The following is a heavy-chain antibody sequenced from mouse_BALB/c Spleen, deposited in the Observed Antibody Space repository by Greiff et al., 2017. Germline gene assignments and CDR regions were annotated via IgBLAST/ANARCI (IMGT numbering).Heavy chain of an antibody. CDR3: ARWLYGSPMDY. D-gene: IGHD2-2*01. CDR1: GYAFSSSW. Sequence: QVQLQQSGPELVKPGASVKISCKASGYAFSSSWMNWVKQRPGQGLEWIGRIYPGDGDTNYNGKFKGKATLTADKSSSTAYMQLSSLTSVDSAVYFCARWLYGSPMDYWGQGTSVTVSS. J-gene: IGHJ4*01. CDR2: IYPGDGDT. V-gene: IGHV1-82*01.